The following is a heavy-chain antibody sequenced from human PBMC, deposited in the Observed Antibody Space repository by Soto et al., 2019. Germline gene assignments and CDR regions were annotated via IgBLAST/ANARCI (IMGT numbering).Heavy chain of an antibody. Sequence: HLQLQESGPGLVKPSETLSLTCNVSGGSIKSSSYYWGWIRQPPGKGLEWIGSFYYSGSTYTNPSLKSRVTISVDTSKNQFSLKLTSVTAADTAVYYCARADCTGAYCYSWPFNYGVDVWGQGTTVTVSS. CDR2: FYYSGST. D-gene: IGHD2-15*01. V-gene: IGHV4-39*01. CDR1: GGSIKSSSYY. CDR3: ARADCTGAYCYSWPFNYGVDV. J-gene: IGHJ6*02.